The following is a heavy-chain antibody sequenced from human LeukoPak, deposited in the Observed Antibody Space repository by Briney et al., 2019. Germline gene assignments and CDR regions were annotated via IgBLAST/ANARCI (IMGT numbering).Heavy chain of an antibody. V-gene: IGHV3-23*01. CDR2: ISGSGGST. J-gene: IGHJ4*02. D-gene: IGHD6-6*01. Sequence: GGSLRLSCAASGFTFRGHAMNWVRQAPGKGLEWVSSISGSGGSTYYADSVRGRFTISRDNSKNTLYLRLSGLRVGDTAVYYCSRVQFNDAPRLDYWGQGTPVTVSS. CDR1: GFTFRGHA. CDR3: SRVQFNDAPRLDY.